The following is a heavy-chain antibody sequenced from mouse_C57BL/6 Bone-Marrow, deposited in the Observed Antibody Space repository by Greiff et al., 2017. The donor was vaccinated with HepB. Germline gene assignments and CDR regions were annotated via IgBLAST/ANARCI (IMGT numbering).Heavy chain of an antibody. D-gene: IGHD3-2*02. CDR3: ASSPQTAQARGWFAY. CDR2: IDPSDSYT. CDR1: GYTFTSYW. V-gene: IGHV1-69*01. J-gene: IGHJ3*01. Sequence: QVQLQQPGAELVMPGASVKLSCKASGYTFTSYWMHWVRQRPGQGLEWIGEIDPSDSYTNYNQKFTGKSTLTVDKSYSTAYMQISSLTSEDSAVYYCASSPQTAQARGWFAYWGQGTLVTVSA.